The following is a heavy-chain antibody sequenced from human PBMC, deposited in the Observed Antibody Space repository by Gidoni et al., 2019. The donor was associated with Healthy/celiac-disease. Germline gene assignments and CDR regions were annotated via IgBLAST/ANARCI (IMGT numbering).Heavy chain of an antibody. J-gene: IGHJ3*02. D-gene: IGHD3-3*01. V-gene: IGHV4-4*07. Sequence: QVQLQESGAGLVKPSETLSLTCTVSGGHISRYSWSWIRQPAGKGLAWIGRSYTRGSTNYNPSLKSRVTMSVDTSKNQFSLKLSSVPAADTAVYYCARDSPIFGVAIAFDIWGQGTMVTVSS. CDR1: GGHISRYS. CDR2: SYTRGST. CDR3: ARDSPIFGVAIAFDI.